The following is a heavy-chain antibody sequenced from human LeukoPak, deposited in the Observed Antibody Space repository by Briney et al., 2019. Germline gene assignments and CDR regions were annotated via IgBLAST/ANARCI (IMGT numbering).Heavy chain of an antibody. CDR1: GFTFSSYS. D-gene: IGHD3-16*01. CDR2: ISSSSSYI. J-gene: IGHJ4*02. CDR3: ARGRTSRSRVTRGGYYFDY. Sequence: PGGSLRLSCAASGFTFSSYSMNWVRQAPGKGLEWVSSISSSSSYIYYADSVKGRFTISRDNAKNSLYLQMNSLRAEDTAVYYCARGRTSRSRVTRGGYYFDYWGQGTLVTVSS. V-gene: IGHV3-21*01.